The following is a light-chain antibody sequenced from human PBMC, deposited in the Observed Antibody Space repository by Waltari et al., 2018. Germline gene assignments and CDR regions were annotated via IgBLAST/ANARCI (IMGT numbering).Light chain of an antibody. CDR2: DVT. V-gene: IGLV2-14*03. J-gene: IGLJ2*01. CDR3: SSYTGRSISVV. Sequence: QSALTQPASVSGSPGQSITISCTGTSSDVGGYNSVSWYQQHPGKAPKLMIYDVTSRPSWVSPRFSGSKSDNTAALTISGLQAEDEADYYCSSYTGRSISVVFGGGTKLTVL. CDR1: SSDVGGYNS.